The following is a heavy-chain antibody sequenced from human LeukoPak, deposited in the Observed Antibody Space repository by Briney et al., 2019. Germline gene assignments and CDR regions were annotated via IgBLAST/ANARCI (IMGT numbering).Heavy chain of an antibody. CDR3: VKDRTAMVTYYYDSSGHGLDY. J-gene: IGHJ4*02. V-gene: IGHV3-30*02. CDR2: IRYDGNNK. D-gene: IGHD3-22*01. CDR1: GFTLRNYG. Sequence: GGSLRLSCAVSGFTLRNYGIHWVRQALGKGLEWVAFIRYDGNNKYYADSVKGRSTISRDNSKNTLYLQMNSLRAEDTAVYYCVKDRTAMVTYYYDSSGHGLDYWGQGTLVTVSS.